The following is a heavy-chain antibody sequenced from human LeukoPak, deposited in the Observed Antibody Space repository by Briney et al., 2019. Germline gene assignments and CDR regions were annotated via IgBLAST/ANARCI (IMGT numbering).Heavy chain of an antibody. CDR2: INHSGST. Sequence: GSLRLSCAASGFTFSSFAMSWIRQPPGKGLEWIGEINHSGSTNYNPSLKSRVTISVDTSKNQFSLKLSSVTAADTAVYYCARRAFFQTVVVITTGAFDTWGQGTMVTVSS. CDR1: GFTFSSFA. D-gene: IGHD3-22*01. J-gene: IGHJ3*02. V-gene: IGHV4-34*01. CDR3: ARRAFFQTVVVITTGAFDT.